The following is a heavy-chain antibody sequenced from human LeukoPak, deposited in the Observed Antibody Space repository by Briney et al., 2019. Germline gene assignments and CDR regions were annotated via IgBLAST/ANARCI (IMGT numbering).Heavy chain of an antibody. CDR2: IIHDGTTK. J-gene: IGHJ4*02. Sequence: GGSLRLSCAASGFAFSRFGMPWVRQAPGKGLEWVAVIIHDGTTKYYADSVRGRFTISRDNSKSALYLQMNSLRPEDTAVYYCAKADGYDTSTGYLYWGQGTLVTVSS. CDR1: GFAFSRFG. V-gene: IGHV3-30*18. CDR3: AKADGYDTSTGYLY. D-gene: IGHD3-9*01.